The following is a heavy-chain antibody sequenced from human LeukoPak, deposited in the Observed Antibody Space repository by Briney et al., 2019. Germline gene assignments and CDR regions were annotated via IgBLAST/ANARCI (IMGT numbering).Heavy chain of an antibody. J-gene: IGHJ4*02. Sequence: GGSLRLSCAASGFTFSSYWMSWVRQAPGKGLEWVANIKQDGSEKYYVDSVKGRFTISRDNAKNSLYLQMNSLRAEDTAVYYCARGGDDFWNGYYFNDYWGQGTLVTVSS. D-gene: IGHD3-3*01. CDR2: IKQDGSEK. V-gene: IGHV3-7*01. CDR1: GFTFSSYW. CDR3: ARGGDDFWNGYYFNDY.